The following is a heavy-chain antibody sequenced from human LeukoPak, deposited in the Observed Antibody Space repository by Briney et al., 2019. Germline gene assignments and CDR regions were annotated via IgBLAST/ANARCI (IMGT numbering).Heavy chain of an antibody. CDR1: GGSFSGYY. D-gene: IGHD6-13*01. V-gene: IGHV4-34*01. J-gene: IGHJ4*02. Sequence: SETLSLTCAVYGGSFSGYYWSWIRQPPGKGLEWIGEISHSGSTNYNPSLKSRVTISVDTSKNQFSLKLSSVTAADTAVYYCASSDSSSWYVRVVYYVYWGQGTLVTVSS. CDR2: ISHSGST. CDR3: ASSDSSSWYVRVVYYVY.